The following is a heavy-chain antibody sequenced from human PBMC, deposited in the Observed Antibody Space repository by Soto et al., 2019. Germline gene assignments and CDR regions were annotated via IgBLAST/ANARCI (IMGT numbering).Heavy chain of an antibody. CDR3: VRDSGAKLSSS. CDR1: GGTFSSYR. V-gene: IGHV1-69*13. J-gene: IGHJ4*02. D-gene: IGHD6-13*01. CDR2: IVPIYRTA. Sequence: SVKVSCKASGGTFSSYRINWVRQAPGQGLEWVGGIVPIYRTADYAQKFQGRVTITADEPARTSYMELRSLKSQDTAVYYCVRDSGAKLSSSWGQGTLVTVSS.